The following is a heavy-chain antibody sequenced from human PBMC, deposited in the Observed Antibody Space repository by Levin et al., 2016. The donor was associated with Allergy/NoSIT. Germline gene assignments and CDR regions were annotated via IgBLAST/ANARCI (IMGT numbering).Heavy chain of an antibody. J-gene: IGHJ4*02. CDR2: VYGSATT. V-gene: IGHV4-59*01. Sequence: SETLSLTCTVSGGSISTYFWNWIRQTPGNGLQWIGNVYGSATTSYNPSLESRITISADPSKGQFSLNLRSVTAADTAIYYCARGDSLTSYLDYWGQGILVAVSS. CDR1: GGSISTYF. D-gene: IGHD3-9*01. CDR3: ARGDSLTSYLDY.